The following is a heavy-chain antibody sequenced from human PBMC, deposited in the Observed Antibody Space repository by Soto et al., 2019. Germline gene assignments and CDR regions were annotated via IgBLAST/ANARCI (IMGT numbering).Heavy chain of an antibody. D-gene: IGHD3-16*01. CDR3: ARGRPGTFGPDY. J-gene: IGHJ4*02. Sequence: SETLSLTCAVYGGSFSGYYWSWIRQPPGKGLEWIGEINHSRSTNYNPSLKSRVTISVDTSKNQFSLKLSSVTAADTAVYYCARGRPGTFGPDYWGQGTLVTVSS. CDR2: INHSRST. V-gene: IGHV4-34*01. CDR1: GGSFSGYY.